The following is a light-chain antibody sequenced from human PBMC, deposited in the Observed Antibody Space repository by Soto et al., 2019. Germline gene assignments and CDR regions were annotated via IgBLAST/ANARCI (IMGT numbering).Light chain of an antibody. V-gene: IGKV3-15*01. Sequence: EIVMTQSPATQSVSPGERATLSCRASQSVSSNLAWYQQKPGQAPRLLIYGASTRATGIPARFRGSGSGTEFTLTISSLQSEDFAVYYCQQYNNWPETFGQGDQGGYQ. CDR2: GAS. J-gene: IGKJ1*01. CDR3: QQYNNWPET. CDR1: QSVSSN.